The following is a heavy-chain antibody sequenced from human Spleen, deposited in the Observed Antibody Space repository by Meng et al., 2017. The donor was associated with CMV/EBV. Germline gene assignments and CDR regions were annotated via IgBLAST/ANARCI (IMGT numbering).Heavy chain of an antibody. CDR2: IVVGSGNT. J-gene: IGHJ4*02. Sequence: SVLVSCKASGFTFTSTAVQWVRQARGQRLEWIGWIVVGSGNTNYAQKFQERVTITSDMTTSTAYMELSSLRSEDTAVYYCAAGSIAVVGSVYDFGYWGQGTLVTVSS. D-gene: IGHD6-19*01. CDR3: AAGSIAVVGSVYDFGY. V-gene: IGHV1-58*01. CDR1: GFTFTSTA.